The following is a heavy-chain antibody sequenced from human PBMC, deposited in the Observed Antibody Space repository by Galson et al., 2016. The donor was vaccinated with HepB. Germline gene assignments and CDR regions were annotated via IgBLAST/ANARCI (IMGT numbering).Heavy chain of an antibody. D-gene: IGHD4-17*01. CDR2: IWNDGINK. CDR3: ARGNYGDYDYFYYYMDV. CDR1: GFVFSSYG. Sequence: SLRLSCAGSGFVFSSYGMHWVRQAPGKGLEWVALIWNDGINKYYADSVKGRFTFTRDNSKNTLYLQMNSLRAEDTAVYFCARGNYGDYDYFYYYMDVWGKGTTVTVSS. V-gene: IGHV3-33*01. J-gene: IGHJ6*03.